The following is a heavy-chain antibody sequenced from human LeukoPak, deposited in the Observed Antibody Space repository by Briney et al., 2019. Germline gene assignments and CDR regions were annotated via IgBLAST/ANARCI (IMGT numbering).Heavy chain of an antibody. V-gene: IGHV3-9*01. CDR2: ISWNSDNI. CDR3: VPITLAAAGSVAGFDY. J-gene: IGHJ4*02. CDR1: GFTFDDFA. D-gene: IGHD6-13*01. Sequence: GGSLRLSCAASGFTFDDFAIHWVRQAPGKGLEWVSGISWNSDNIGYADSVKSRFTISRDNAKNSLFLQMNSLKTEDTALYYCVPITLAAAGSVAGFDYWGQGTLVTVSS.